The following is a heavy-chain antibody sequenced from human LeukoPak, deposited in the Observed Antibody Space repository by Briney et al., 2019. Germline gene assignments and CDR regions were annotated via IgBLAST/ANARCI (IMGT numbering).Heavy chain of an antibody. CDR3: ARDVVVVAATNYYYYGMDV. V-gene: IGHV7-4-1*02. CDR2: INTNTGNP. J-gene: IGHJ6*02. CDR1: GYTFTSYA. Sequence: GASVKVSCKASGYTFTSYAMNWVRQAPGQGPEWMGWINTNTGNPTYAQGFTGRFVFSLDTSVSTAYLQISSLKAEDTAVYYCARDVVVVAATNYYYYGMDVWGQGTTVTVSS. D-gene: IGHD2-15*01.